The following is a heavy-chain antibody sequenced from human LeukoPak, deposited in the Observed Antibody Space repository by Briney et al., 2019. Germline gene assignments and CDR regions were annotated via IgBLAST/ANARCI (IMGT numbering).Heavy chain of an antibody. CDR3: AREENYYGSGSYYKQLDY. D-gene: IGHD3-10*01. V-gene: IGHV4-4*02. CDR1: GGSISSSNW. J-gene: IGHJ4*02. CDR2: IYHSGST. Sequence: SGTLSLTCAVSGGSISSSNWWRWVRQPPGKGLEWIGEIYHSGSTNYNPSLKSRVTISVDKSKNQFSLKLSSVTAADTAVYYCAREENYYGSGSYYKQLDYWGQGTLVTVSS.